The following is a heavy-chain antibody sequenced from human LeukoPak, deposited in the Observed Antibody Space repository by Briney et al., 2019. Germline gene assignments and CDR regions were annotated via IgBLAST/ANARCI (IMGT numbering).Heavy chain of an antibody. V-gene: IGHV3-73*01. CDR1: GFTFSGSA. Sequence: GGSLRLSCATSGFTFSGSAMHWVRQASGKGLEWIGHIRNKANNYATQYAASVKGRFTISRDDSKNTAYLQMNSLKTEDTAVYYCTSFLSGPLVSWFDPWGQGTLVTVSS. D-gene: IGHD2-15*01. J-gene: IGHJ5*02. CDR3: TSFLSGPLVSWFDP. CDR2: IRNKANNYAT.